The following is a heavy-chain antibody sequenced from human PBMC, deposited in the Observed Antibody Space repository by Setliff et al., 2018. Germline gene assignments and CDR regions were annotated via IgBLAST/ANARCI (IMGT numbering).Heavy chain of an antibody. Sequence: ASVKVSCKASGYTLSKYYMHWVRQAPGQGIEWMGIINPSGGLTKYAQKFQGRVTMTSDTSTNTVYLEVSSLRSEDTAVYFCARDRFYNSWSGTSITAPHDAFDIWGQGTMVTVSS. CDR3: ARDRFYNSWSGTSITAPHDAFDI. CDR1: GYTLSKYY. CDR2: INPSGGLT. J-gene: IGHJ3*02. D-gene: IGHD3-3*01. V-gene: IGHV1-46*03.